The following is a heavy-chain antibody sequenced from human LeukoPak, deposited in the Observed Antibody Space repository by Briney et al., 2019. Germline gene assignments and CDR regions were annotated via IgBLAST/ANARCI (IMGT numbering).Heavy chain of an antibody. CDR3: AREVLRYFDWFRATINWFDP. D-gene: IGHD3-9*01. Sequence: GGSLRLSCAASGFTFSSYSMNWVRQAPGKGLECVSSISSSSSYIYYADSVKGRFTISRDNAKNSLYLQMNSLRAEDTAVYYCAREVLRYFDWFRATINWFDPWGQGTLVTVSS. CDR1: GFTFSSYS. V-gene: IGHV3-21*01. J-gene: IGHJ5*02. CDR2: ISSSSSYI.